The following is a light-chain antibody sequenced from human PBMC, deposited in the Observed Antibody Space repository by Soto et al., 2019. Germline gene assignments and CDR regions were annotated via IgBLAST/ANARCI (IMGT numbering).Light chain of an antibody. V-gene: IGLV1-40*01. CDR2: GNN. J-gene: IGLJ1*01. CDR3: QSYDRSLSSYV. Sequence: QSVLTQPPSVSGAPGQRVTISCTVSNSDIGAGYDVHWYQQLPETAPKLVIYGNNRRPSGVPDRFSGSKSDTSASLAITGLQAEDEADYYCQSYDRSLSSYVFGTGTKVTVL. CDR1: NSDIGAGYD.